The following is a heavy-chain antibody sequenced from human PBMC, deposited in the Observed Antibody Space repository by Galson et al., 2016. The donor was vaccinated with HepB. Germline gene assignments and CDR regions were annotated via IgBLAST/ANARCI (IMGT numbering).Heavy chain of an antibody. CDR3: ARDLGIVGTTRGAYDS. V-gene: IGHV4-61*02. CDR1: GGSISSGVYY. CDR2: IYTRGST. J-gene: IGHJ3*02. D-gene: IGHD1-26*01. Sequence: TLSLTCTVSGGSISSGVYYWSWIRQPAGKGLERIGRIYTRGSTSYNPSLKRRVTMSIDTSKNQFFFNLSSVTDADTAVYYCARDLGIVGTTRGAYDSWGQGTMVTVSS.